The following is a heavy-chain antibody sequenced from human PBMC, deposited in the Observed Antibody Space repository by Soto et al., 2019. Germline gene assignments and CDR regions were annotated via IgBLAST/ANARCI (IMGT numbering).Heavy chain of an antibody. D-gene: IGHD3-3*01. Sequence: SETLSLSCTVSGGSVSSSSYYWGWVRQPPGKGLEWNGSIYYSGSTYYNPSLKSRVTISVDTSKNQFSLKLSSVTAADTAVYYCARHLIYGITIFGVSLDWFDPWGQGTLVTVSS. CDR1: GGSVSSSSYY. V-gene: IGHV4-39*01. CDR3: ARHLIYGITIFGVSLDWFDP. J-gene: IGHJ5*02. CDR2: IYYSGST.